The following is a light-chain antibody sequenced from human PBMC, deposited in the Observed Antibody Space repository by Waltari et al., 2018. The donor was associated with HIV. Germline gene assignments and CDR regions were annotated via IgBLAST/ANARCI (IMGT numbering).Light chain of an antibody. V-gene: IGLV1-47*01. CDR2: MND. J-gene: IGLJ3*02. Sequence: QSVLTQPPSASGTPGQRVTISCSGSSSNIGSNYVYWYQQLPGTAPKLLIYMNDQRPSGFPDRFAGSKSGTSASLAISGLRSEDEAEYYCAAWDASLSAWVCGGGTKLTVL. CDR1: SSNIGSNY. CDR3: AAWDASLSAWV.